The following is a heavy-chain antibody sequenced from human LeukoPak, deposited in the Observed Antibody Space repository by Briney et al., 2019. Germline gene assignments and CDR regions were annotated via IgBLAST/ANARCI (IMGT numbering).Heavy chain of an antibody. CDR3: AREPRIAVAGVGWFDP. D-gene: IGHD6-19*01. V-gene: IGHV4-4*07. J-gene: IGHJ5*02. Sequence: SETLSLTCTVSGGSISSYYWSWIRQPAGKGLECIGRIYTSGSTNYNPSLKSRVTMSVDTSKNQFSLKLSSVTAADTAVYYCAREPRIAVAGVGWFDPWGQGTLVTVSS. CDR1: GGSISSYY. CDR2: IYTSGST.